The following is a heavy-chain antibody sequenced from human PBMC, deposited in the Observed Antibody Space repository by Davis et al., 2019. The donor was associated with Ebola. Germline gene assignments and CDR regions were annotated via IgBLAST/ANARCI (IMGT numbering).Heavy chain of an antibody. CDR3: ARVPGGRFLNTYYFDY. V-gene: IGHV1-3*01. Sequence: AALVKVSCKASGYTFTSYAMHWVRQAPGQRLEWMGWINAGNGNTKYSQKFQGRVTITRDTSASTAYMELSSLRSEDTAVYYCARVPGGRFLNTYYFDYWGQGTLATVSS. J-gene: IGHJ4*02. CDR2: INAGNGNT. CDR1: GYTFTSYA. D-gene: IGHD3-3*01.